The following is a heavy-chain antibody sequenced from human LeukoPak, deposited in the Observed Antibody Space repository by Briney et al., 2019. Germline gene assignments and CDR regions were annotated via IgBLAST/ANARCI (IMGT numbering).Heavy chain of an antibody. CDR3: ARVTREVHIDC. CDR1: DGSTTGYY. CDR2: VYYAGRT. V-gene: IGHV4-59*08. J-gene: IGHJ4*02. D-gene: IGHD1-26*01. Sequence: NPSETLSLTCSVSDGSTTGYYWSWIRQPPGKGLEWIAYVYYAGRTLYNPSLESRVTISVDTSKNQFSLKLSSVTAADTAVYYCARVTREVHIDCWGQGTLVTVSS.